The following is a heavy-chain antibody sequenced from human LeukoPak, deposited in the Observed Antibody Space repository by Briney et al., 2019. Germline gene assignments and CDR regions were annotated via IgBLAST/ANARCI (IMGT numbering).Heavy chain of an antibody. V-gene: IGHV3-53*05. D-gene: IGHD3-3*01. CDR3: ARDTQHTIFGVVIIQGPGY. CDR2: IYSGGST. Sequence: GGSLRLSCAASGFTVISNYMNWVRQAPGKGLEWVSIIYSGGSTYYADSVKGRFTISRDNSKNTLYLQMNSLRAEDTAVYYCARDTQHTIFGVVIIQGPGYWGQGTLVTVSS. CDR1: GFTVISNY. J-gene: IGHJ4*02.